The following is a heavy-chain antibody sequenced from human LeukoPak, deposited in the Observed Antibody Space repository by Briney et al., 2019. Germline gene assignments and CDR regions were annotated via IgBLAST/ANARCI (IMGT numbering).Heavy chain of an antibody. J-gene: IGHJ6*02. CDR3: ARDSVSSGYPGYYYYGMDV. V-gene: IGHV4-4*07. CDR1: GGSISSYY. Sequence: SETLSLTCTVSGGSISSYYWSWIRQPAGKGLEWIGRIYTSRSTNYNPSLKSRVTMSVDTSKDQFSLKLSSVTAADTAVYYCARDSVSSGYPGYYYYGMDVWGQGTTVTVSS. CDR2: IYTSRST. D-gene: IGHD3-22*01.